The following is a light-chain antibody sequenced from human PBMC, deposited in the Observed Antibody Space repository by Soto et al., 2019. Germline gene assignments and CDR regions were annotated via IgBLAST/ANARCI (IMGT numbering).Light chain of an antibody. J-gene: IGLJ2*01. CDR3: DSYTSSSQV. Sequence: QSVLTQPASVSGSRGQSTTISCTGTSSDVGAYNYVSWYQQHPGKVPKLIIYEVTNRPSGVSDRFSASKSGNTASLTISGLQAEDEDDYYCDSYTSSSQVFGGGTK. CDR2: EVT. V-gene: IGLV2-14*01. CDR1: SSDVGAYNY.